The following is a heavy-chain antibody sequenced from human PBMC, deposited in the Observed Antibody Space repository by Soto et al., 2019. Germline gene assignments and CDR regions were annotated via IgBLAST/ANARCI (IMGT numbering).Heavy chain of an antibody. CDR1: GGTFNTYG. CDR2: IIPLFGTT. V-gene: IGHV1-69*01. J-gene: IGHJ4*02. CDR3: ARGGELAGWIPYDS. Sequence: QVHLVRSGAEVKKPGSSVKVSCRGSGGTFNTYGFNWVRQAPGQGVEWMGGIIPLFGTTTYAQNFQGRVTITAHQSTTTAYMEMSDLTSEDTAVYFCARGGELAGWIPYDSWVQGTLVTVSS. D-gene: IGHD5-18*01.